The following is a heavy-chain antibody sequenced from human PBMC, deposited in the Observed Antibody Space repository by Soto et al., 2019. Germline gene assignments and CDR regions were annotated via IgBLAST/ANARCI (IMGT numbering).Heavy chain of an antibody. CDR2: IYYDGNS. CDR3: ARDRRWLPRGPNNWLDL. J-gene: IGHJ5*02. CDR1: GGSINSGDYY. D-gene: IGHD5-12*01. V-gene: IGHV4-30-4*01. Sequence: TLSLTCTVSGGSINSGDYYWTWVRQPPWKGLEWIGYIYYDGNSQHNPSLKSRVTISIETSKNQFSLNLSSVTAADTAVYYCARDRRWLPRGPNNWLDLWGQGTQVTVSS.